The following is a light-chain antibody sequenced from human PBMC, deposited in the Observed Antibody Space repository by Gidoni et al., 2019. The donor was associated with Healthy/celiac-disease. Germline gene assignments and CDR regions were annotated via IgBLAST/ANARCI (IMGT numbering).Light chain of an antibody. CDR2: AAS. J-gene: IGKJ4*01. Sequence: AIRMTQSPSSLSASTGDRVTITCRASQGISSYLAWYQQKPGKAPKLLIYAASTLQSGVPSRFSGSGSGTDFTLTISCLQSEDFATYYCQQYYSYPQTFGGXTKVEIK. CDR3: QQYYSYPQT. CDR1: QGISSY. V-gene: IGKV1-8*01.